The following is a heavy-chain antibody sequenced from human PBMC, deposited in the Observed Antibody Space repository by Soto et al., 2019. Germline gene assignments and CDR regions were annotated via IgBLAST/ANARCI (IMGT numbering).Heavy chain of an antibody. CDR1: GFDFNNAW. CDR2: IRSRPDGGTT. V-gene: IGHV3-15*01. D-gene: IGHD2-2*01. CDR3: TTNDQLPVGVYYYAVNV. J-gene: IGHJ6*02. Sequence: GGPLRLSCAAFGFDFNNAWLSWLRQAPGKGLEWVGRIRSRPDGGTTDYAAPVKGRFTISRDDSKTTLYLRMNNLKPENTAIYYCTTNDQLPVGVYYYAVNVCGQGTTVTVSS.